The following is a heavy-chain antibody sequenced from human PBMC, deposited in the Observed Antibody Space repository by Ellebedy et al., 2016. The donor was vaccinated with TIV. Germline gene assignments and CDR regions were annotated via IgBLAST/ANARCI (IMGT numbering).Heavy chain of an antibody. CDR1: GGTFSSYA. D-gene: IGHD2-15*01. CDR2: INTNTGNP. CDR3: AREGVYCSGGSCYGNAGYYYYYGMDV. J-gene: IGHJ6*02. V-gene: IGHV7-4-1*02. Sequence: ASVKVSCKASGGTFSSYAISWVRQAPGQGLEWMGWINTNTGNPTYAQGFTGRFVFSLDTSVSTAYLQISSLKAEDTAVYYCAREGVYCSGGSCYGNAGYYYYYGMDVWGQGTTVTVSS.